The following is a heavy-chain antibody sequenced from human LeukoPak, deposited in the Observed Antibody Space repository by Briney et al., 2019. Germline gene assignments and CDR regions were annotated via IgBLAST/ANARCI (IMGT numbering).Heavy chain of an antibody. CDR1: GFTFSSYS. CDR2: ISSSSDTI. D-gene: IGHD3-22*01. CDR3: AREGYYYDSSGYYYGWFDP. V-gene: IGHV3-48*01. Sequence: GGSLRLSCAASGFTFSSYSMNWVRQAPGKGLEWVSYISSSSDTIYYADSVKGRFTVSRDNAKNSLYLQMNSLRAEDTAVYYCAREGYYYDSSGYYYGWFDPWGQGTLVTVSS. J-gene: IGHJ5*02.